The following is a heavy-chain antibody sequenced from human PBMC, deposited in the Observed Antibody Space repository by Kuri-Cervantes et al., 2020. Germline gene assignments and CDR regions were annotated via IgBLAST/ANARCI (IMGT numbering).Heavy chain of an antibody. CDR3: ARREGSGYYIGYYFDY. Sequence: GESLKISCAASGFTFSSYWMSWVRQAPGKGLEWVANIKQDGSEKYYVDSVKGRFTISRDNAKNSLYLQMNSLRAEDTAVYYCARREGSGYYIGYYFDYWGQGTRVTCYS. CDR1: GFTFSSYW. CDR2: IKQDGSEK. D-gene: IGHD3-3*01. V-gene: IGHV3-7*01. J-gene: IGHJ4*02.